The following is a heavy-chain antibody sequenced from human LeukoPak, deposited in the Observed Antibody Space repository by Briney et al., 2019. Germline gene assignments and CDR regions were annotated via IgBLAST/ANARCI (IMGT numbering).Heavy chain of an antibody. D-gene: IGHD5-18*01. CDR3: AKEENTAANS. CDR1: GFSFSNYV. CDR2: ISHDGSNK. Sequence: GRSLRLSCAASGFSFSNYVMHWVRQAPGKGLEWMAVISHDGSNKYYADSVKGRFTISRDNSKNTLYLQINSLRAEDTAMYYCAKEENTAANSWGQGTLVTVSS. J-gene: IGHJ4*02. V-gene: IGHV3-30*18.